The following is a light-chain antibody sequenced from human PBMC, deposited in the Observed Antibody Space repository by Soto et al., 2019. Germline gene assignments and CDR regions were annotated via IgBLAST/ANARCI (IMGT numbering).Light chain of an antibody. V-gene: IGLV1-44*01. CDR2: IND. Sequence: QSFLTQPPSASGTPGRRITISCSGSSSNIGDNPVNWYQQLPGAAPKLLIYINDQRPSGVPDRFSGSKSGTSASLAISGLQPEDEADYYCAAWDDSLNALSGTGTKVTVL. CDR3: AAWDDSLNAL. J-gene: IGLJ1*01. CDR1: SSNIGDNP.